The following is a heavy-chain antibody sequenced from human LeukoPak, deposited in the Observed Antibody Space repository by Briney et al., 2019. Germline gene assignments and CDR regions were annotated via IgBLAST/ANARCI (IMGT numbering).Heavy chain of an antibody. J-gene: IGHJ5*02. D-gene: IGHD3-22*01. CDR2: TYYKSKWYN. CDR3: ARAGVDYYDSSGYPIYYFDP. V-gene: IGHV6-1*01. CDR1: GDSVSSNSAA. Sequence: SQTLSHTCAISGDSVSSNSAAWNWIGQSPSRGLEWLGRTYYKSKWYNDYAVSVKSRITINPDTSKNQFSLQLNSVTPEDTAVYYCARAGVDYYDSSGYPIYYFDPWGQGTLVTVSS.